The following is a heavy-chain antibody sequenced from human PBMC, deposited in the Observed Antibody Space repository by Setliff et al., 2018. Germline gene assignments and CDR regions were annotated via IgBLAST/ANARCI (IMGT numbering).Heavy chain of an antibody. CDR2: ISPHNGNT. Sequence: ASVKFSCKASGYTFTDFGVSWVRQAPGQGLEWVGWISPHNGNTYYAPKFQGTVLMTADTSTTTAYLELRSLRSDDTAVYYCSRLVRFCTRIVCQRLSGDDYWGQGTLVTVSS. V-gene: IGHV1-18*01. CDR3: SRLVRFCTRIVCQRLSGDDY. J-gene: IGHJ4*02. D-gene: IGHD3-10*01. CDR1: GYTFTDFG.